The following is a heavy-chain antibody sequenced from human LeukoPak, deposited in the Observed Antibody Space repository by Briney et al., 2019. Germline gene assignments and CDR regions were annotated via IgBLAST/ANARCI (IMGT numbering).Heavy chain of an antibody. D-gene: IGHD2-2*01. CDR1: GGSISSGSYY. V-gene: IGHV4-61*02. CDR3: ARDLIVLVPAAHDYYYYYYMDV. J-gene: IGHJ6*03. CDR2: IHTSGST. Sequence: PSETLSLTCTVSGGSISSGSYYWSWIRQPAGRGLEWIGRIHTSGSTNYNPSLKSRVSISVDTSKNQFSLKLSSVTAADTAVYYCARDLIVLVPAAHDYYYYYYMDVWGKGTTVTVSS.